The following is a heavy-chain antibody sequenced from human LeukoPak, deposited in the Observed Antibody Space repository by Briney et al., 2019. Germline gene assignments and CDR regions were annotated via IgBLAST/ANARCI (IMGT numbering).Heavy chain of an antibody. CDR2: ISTRSIFI. CDR3: ARGTLKSYDFWSGLFDY. J-gene: IGHJ4*02. V-gene: IGHV3-21*01. Sequence: GGSLRLSCTASGFTFSSYSFNWVRQAPGKGLEWVSSISTRSIFIYYADSVKGRFTISRDDAKKSVDLQMNSLRVEDTAVYYCARGTLKSYDFWSGLFDYWGQGTLVTVSS. D-gene: IGHD3-3*01. CDR1: GFTFSSYS.